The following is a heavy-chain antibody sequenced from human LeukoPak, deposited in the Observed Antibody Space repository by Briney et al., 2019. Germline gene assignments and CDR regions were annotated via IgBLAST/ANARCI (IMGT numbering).Heavy chain of an antibody. V-gene: IGHV4-4*07. CDR1: GDSISSYY. CDR2: IYTSGST. J-gene: IGHJ6*03. Sequence: SETLSLTCTVSGDSISSYYWSWIRQPAGKGLEWIGRIYTSGSTNYNPSLKSRVTISVDTSKNQFSLKLSSVTAADTAVYYCARDRIQLWSSDYYYMDVWGKGTTVTVSS. CDR3: ARDRIQLWSSDYYYMDV. D-gene: IGHD5-18*01.